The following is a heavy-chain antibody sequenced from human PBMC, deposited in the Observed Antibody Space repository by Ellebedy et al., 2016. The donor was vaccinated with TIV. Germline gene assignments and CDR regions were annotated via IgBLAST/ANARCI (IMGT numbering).Heavy chain of an antibody. CDR3: ARDKFYDSNRALDP. V-gene: IGHV3-21*01. CDR1: GFTFSSYS. CDR2: ISSSSSYI. Sequence: GESLKISXAASGFTFSSYSMNWVRQAPGKGLEWVSSISSSSSYIYYADSVKGRFTISRDNAKNSLYLQMNSLRAEDTAVYYCARDKFYDSNRALDPWGQGTLVTVSS. J-gene: IGHJ5*02. D-gene: IGHD3-22*01.